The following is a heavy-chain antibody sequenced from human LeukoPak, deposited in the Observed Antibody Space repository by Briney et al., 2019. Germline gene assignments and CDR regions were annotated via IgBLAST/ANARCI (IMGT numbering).Heavy chain of an antibody. D-gene: IGHD3-10*01. CDR3: ARVLVTLVRGVPKHSFDS. CDR1: GDSISSGDYY. Sequence: PSETLSLTCTVPGDSISSGDYYWSWIRQPPGKGLEWIGYIHYSGSTNYNPSLRSRITMSVDTSKSQFSLKLRSVTAADTAVHYCARVLVTLVRGVPKHSFDSWGQGTLVTVSS. J-gene: IGHJ4*02. V-gene: IGHV4-30-4*01. CDR2: IHYSGST.